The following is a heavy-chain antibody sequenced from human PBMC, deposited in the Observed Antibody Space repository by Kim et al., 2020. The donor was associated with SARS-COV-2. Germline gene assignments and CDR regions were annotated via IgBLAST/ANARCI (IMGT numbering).Heavy chain of an antibody. D-gene: IGHD3-10*01. CDR3: ARDSRAMVRGPIAG. CDR1: GFTFSSYG. V-gene: IGHV3-33*05. CDR2: ISYDGSNK. J-gene: IGHJ3*01. Sequence: GGSLRLSCAASGFTFSSYGMHWVRQAPGKGLEWVAVISYDGSNKYYADSVKGRFTISRDNSKNTLYLQMNSLRAEDTAVYYCARDSRAMVRGPIAGWGQGTMVTVSS.